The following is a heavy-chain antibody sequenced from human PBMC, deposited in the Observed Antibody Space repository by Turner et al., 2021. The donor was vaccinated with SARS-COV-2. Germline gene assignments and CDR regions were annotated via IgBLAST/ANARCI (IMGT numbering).Heavy chain of an antibody. Sequence: QVQLVQSGAEVKKPGASVKVSCKVSGYTLTELSMHWVRQAPGKGLEWMGGFDPEDGETIYAQKLQGRVTMTEDTSTDTAYMELSSLRSEDTAVYYCLGRDIVVVLVAISEVDYWGQGTLVTVSS. CDR3: LGRDIVVVLVAISEVDY. CDR1: GYTLTELS. D-gene: IGHD2-2*01. J-gene: IGHJ4*02. CDR2: FDPEDGET. V-gene: IGHV1-24*01.